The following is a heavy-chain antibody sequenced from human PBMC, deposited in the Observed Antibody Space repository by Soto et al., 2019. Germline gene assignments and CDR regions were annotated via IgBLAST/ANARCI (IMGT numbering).Heavy chain of an antibody. CDR3: ARDRSEYSYGYDAFDI. V-gene: IGHV4-59*01. Sequence: SETLSLTCTVSGGSISSYYWSWIRQPPGKGLEWIGYIYYSGSTNYNPSLKSRVTISVDTSKNQFSLKLSSVTAADTAVYYCARDRSEYSYGYDAFDIWGQGTMVTVS. D-gene: IGHD5-18*01. J-gene: IGHJ3*02. CDR2: IYYSGST. CDR1: GGSISSYY.